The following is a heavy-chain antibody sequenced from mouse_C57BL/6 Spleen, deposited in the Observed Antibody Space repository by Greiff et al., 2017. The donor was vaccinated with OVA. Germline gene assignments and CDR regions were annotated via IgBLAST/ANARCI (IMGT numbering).Heavy chain of an antibody. D-gene: IGHD2-3*01. CDR3: ARSLYDAMDY. CDR1: GFTFTDYY. Sequence: EVKVEESGGGLVQPGGSLSLSCAASGFTFTDYYMSWVRQPPGKALEWLGFIRNKANGYTTEYSASVKGRFTISRDNSQSILYLQMNALRAEDSATYYCARSLYDAMDYWGQGTSVTVSS. J-gene: IGHJ4*01. V-gene: IGHV7-3*01. CDR2: IRNKANGYTT.